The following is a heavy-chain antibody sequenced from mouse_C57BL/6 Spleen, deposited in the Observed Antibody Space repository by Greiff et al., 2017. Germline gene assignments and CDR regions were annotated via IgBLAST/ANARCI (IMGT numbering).Heavy chain of an antibody. D-gene: IGHD2-12*01. CDR3: ARHAYYSSYWYFDV. Sequence: DVMLVESGGGLVQPGGSLKLSCAASGFTFSDYYMYWVRQTPEKRLEWVAYISNGGGSPYYPDTVKGRFTISRDNAKNTLYLQMSRLKSEDTAMYYCARHAYYSSYWYFDVWGTGTTVTVSS. J-gene: IGHJ1*03. CDR2: ISNGGGSP. CDR1: GFTFSDYY. V-gene: IGHV5-12*01.